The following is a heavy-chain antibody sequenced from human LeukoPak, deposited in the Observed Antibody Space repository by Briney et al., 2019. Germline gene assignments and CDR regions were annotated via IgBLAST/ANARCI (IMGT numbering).Heavy chain of an antibody. CDR1: GGSFSGYY. D-gene: IGHD4-17*01. V-gene: IGHV4-34*01. J-gene: IGHJ4*02. Sequence: SETLSLTCAVYGGSFSGYYWSWIRQPPGKGLEWIGEINHSGSTNYNPSLKSRVTISLDTSKNQFSLKLSSVTAADTAVYYCARGQGTVTTHWGQGTLVTVSS. CDR3: ARGQGTVTTH. CDR2: INHSGST.